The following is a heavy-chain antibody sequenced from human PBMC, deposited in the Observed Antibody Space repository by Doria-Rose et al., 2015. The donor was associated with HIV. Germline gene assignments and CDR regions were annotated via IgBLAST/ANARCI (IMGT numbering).Heavy chain of an antibody. D-gene: IGHD6-13*01. V-gene: IGHV2-26*01. CDR1: GVSLSSPGMG. Sequence: ESGPVLVKPTETLTLTCTVSGVSLSSPGMGVSWIRQPPGKALEWLANIFSDDERSYRTSLKSRLTISRGTYKSQVVLTMTDVDPVDTATYYCARIKSSRWYHKYYFDFWGQGTLVIVSA. CDR2: IFSDDER. J-gene: IGHJ4*02. CDR3: ARIKSSRWYHKYYFDF.